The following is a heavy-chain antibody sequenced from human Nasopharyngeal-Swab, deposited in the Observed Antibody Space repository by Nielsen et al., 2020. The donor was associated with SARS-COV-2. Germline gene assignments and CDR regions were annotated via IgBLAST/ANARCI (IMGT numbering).Heavy chain of an antibody. V-gene: IGHV4-39*01. CDR1: GGSISSSSYY. CDR2: IYYSGST. Sequence: SETLSLTCTVSGGSISSSSYYWGWIRQPPGKGLEWIGSIYYSGSTYYNPSLKSRVTISVDTPKNQFSLKLSSVTAADTAVYYCARHLRDGVVVAAPYYFDYWGQGTLVTVSS. D-gene: IGHD2-15*01. CDR3: ARHLRDGVVVAAPYYFDY. J-gene: IGHJ4*02.